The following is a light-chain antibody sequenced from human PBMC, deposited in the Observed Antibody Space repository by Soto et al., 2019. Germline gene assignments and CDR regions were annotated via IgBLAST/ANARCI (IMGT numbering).Light chain of an antibody. V-gene: IGLV2-14*01. CDR3: SSYTGSSTLYV. J-gene: IGLJ1*01. Sequence: QSVLTQPASVSGSPGQSVTISCTGASSDVGRNNYLSWYQQHPGKAPKLMIYDVSNRPSGVSDRFSGSQSGNTASLTISGLQAEDEADYYCSSYTGSSTLYVFRTGTKLTVL. CDR1: SSDVGRNNY. CDR2: DVS.